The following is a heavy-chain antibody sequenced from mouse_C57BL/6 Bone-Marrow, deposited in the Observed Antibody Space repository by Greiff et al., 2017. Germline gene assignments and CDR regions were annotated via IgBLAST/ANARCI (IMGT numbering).Heavy chain of an antibody. Sequence: VKVVESGAELVRPGASVTLSCKASGYTFTDYEMHWVKQTPVHGLEWIGAIDPETGGTAYNQKFKGKAILTADKSSSTAYMELRSLTSEDSAVYYCTRFKYWGQGTTLTVSS. V-gene: IGHV1-15*01. CDR3: TRFKY. CDR1: GYTFTDYE. CDR2: IDPETGGT. J-gene: IGHJ2*01.